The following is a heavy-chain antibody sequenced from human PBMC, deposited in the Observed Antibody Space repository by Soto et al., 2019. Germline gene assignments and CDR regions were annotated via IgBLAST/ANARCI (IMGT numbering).Heavy chain of an antibody. Sequence: SETLSLTCTVSGGSVSSGSYYWSWIRQPPGKGLEWIGYIYYSGSTNYNPSLKSRVTISVDTSKNQFSLKLSSVTAADTAVYYCATMPAVKLYYCGMDVWGQGTTVTVSS. D-gene: IGHD4-4*01. J-gene: IGHJ6*02. V-gene: IGHV4-61*01. CDR1: GGSVSSGSYY. CDR3: ATMPAVKLYYCGMDV. CDR2: IYYSGST.